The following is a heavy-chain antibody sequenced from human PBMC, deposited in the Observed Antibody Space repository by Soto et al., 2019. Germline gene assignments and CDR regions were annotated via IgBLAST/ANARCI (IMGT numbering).Heavy chain of an antibody. V-gene: IGHV4-59*01. CDR2: IYYSGST. D-gene: IGHD3-10*01. CDR3: ARGEELLWFGEPQVNWFDP. CDR1: GGSISSYY. Sequence: SETLSLTCTVSGGSISSYYWSWIRQPPGKGLEWIGYIYYSGSTNYNPSLKSRVTISVDTSKNQFSLKLSSVTAADTAVYYCARGEELLWFGEPQVNWFDPWGQGTLVTVSS. J-gene: IGHJ5*02.